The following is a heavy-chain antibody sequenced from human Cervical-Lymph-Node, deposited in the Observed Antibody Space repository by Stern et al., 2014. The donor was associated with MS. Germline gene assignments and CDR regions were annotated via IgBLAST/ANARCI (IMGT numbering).Heavy chain of an antibody. D-gene: IGHD6-6*01. CDR3: ARFYSSSSFADAFDI. J-gene: IGHJ3*02. V-gene: IGHV2-70*01. Sequence: QVTLKESGPALVKPTQTLTLTCTFSGFSLTTSGMCVSWIRQPPGKALEWLAFIDGDDDKSYNTSLKTRLTISKDTSKNQVVLTMTNMDPVDTATYYCARFYSSSSFADAFDIWGQGTMVTVSS. CDR2: IDGDDDK. CDR1: GFSLTTSGMC.